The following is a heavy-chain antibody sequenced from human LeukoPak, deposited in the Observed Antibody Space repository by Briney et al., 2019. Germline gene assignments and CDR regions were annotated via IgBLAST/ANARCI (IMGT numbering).Heavy chain of an antibody. V-gene: IGHV3-48*01. CDR1: GFTFSPYS. Sequence: TGGSLRLSCAASGFTFSPYSMNWVRQAPGKGLEWISYITGSSSTIYYADSVKGRFTISRDNAKNLLYLQMNSLRAEDTAVYYCARDVATLSSGVDYWGQGTLVTVSS. CDR2: ITGSSSTI. D-gene: IGHD3-10*01. J-gene: IGHJ4*02. CDR3: ARDVATLSSGVDY.